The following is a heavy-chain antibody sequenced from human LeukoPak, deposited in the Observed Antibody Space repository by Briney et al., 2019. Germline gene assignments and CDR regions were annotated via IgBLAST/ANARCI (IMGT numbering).Heavy chain of an antibody. J-gene: IGHJ4*02. CDR1: GGSISSYY. D-gene: IGHD6-6*01. Sequence: SETLSLTCTVSGGSISSYYWSWIRQPPGKGLEWIGYIYYGGSTNYNPSLKSRVTISVDTSKNQFSLKLSSVTAADTAVYYCARGSVEYSSSSGFDYWGQGTLVTVSS. V-gene: IGHV4-59*01. CDR2: IYYGGST. CDR3: ARGSVEYSSSSGFDY.